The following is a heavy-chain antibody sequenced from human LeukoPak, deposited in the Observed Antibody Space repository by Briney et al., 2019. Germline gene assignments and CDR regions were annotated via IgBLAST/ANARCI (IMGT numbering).Heavy chain of an antibody. CDR3: AHRPNSSSWYSKLINWFDP. CDR1: GFSLSTSGGG. CDR2: IYWDDDK. V-gene: IGHV2-5*02. D-gene: IGHD6-13*01. J-gene: IGHJ5*02. Sequence: ESGPTLVKPPQTLTLTCTFSGFSLSTSGGGVGWIRQPPGKALEWLALIYWDDDKRYSPSLKSRLTITKDTSKNQVVLTLTNMDPVDTATYYCAHRPNSSSWYSKLINWFDPWGRGTLVTVSS.